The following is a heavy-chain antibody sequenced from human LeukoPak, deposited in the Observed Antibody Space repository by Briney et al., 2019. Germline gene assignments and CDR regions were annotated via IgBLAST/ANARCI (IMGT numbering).Heavy chain of an antibody. CDR1: GFTFSSYA. Sequence: GGSLRLSCAASGFTFSSYAMSWVRQAPGKGLEWVSAISDSGGSTYYAGSVKGRFTISRDNSKNTLYLQMNSLRAEDTAVYYCAKDPGPDYGDYSPHYYGMDVWGQGTTVTVSS. CDR2: ISDSGGST. J-gene: IGHJ6*02. V-gene: IGHV3-23*01. D-gene: IGHD4-17*01. CDR3: AKDPGPDYGDYSPHYYGMDV.